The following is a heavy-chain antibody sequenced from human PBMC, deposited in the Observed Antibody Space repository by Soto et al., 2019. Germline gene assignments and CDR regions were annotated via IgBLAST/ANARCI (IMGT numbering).Heavy chain of an antibody. CDR3: ARGGSLVRGVTPLEYGMDV. V-gene: IGHV1-69*01. CDR1: GGTFSSYA. Sequence: VKVSCKASGGTFSSYAISWVRQAPGQGLEWMGGIIPIFGTANYAQKFQGRVTITADESTSTAYMELSSLRSEDTAVYYCARGGSLVRGVTPLEYGMDVWGQGTTVTVSS. J-gene: IGHJ6*02. D-gene: IGHD3-10*01. CDR2: IIPIFGTA.